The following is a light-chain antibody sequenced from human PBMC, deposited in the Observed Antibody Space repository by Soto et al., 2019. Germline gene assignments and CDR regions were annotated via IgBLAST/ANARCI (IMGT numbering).Light chain of an antibody. CDR1: QSVLYSSSNKNY. Sequence: DIVMTQSPDSLAVSLGERATINCKSSQSVLYSSSNKNYLAWYQQKPGPPPKLLIYWASTRESGVPDRFSGSGSGTDFTLTISSLQAEDVAVYYCQQYYSTPRTFGQGTKVDIK. J-gene: IGKJ1*01. CDR3: QQYYSTPRT. CDR2: WAS. V-gene: IGKV4-1*01.